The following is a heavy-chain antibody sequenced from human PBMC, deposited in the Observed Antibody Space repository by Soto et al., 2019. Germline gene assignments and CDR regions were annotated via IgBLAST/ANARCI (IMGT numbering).Heavy chain of an antibody. V-gene: IGHV4-59*01. CDR3: ARSGPYDYIWGSYLRY. J-gene: IGHJ4*02. CDR2: IYYSGST. CDR1: GGSISSYY. D-gene: IGHD3-16*02. Sequence: SETLSLTCTVSGGSISSYYWSWIRQPPGKGLEWIGYIYYSGSTNYNPSLKSRVTISVDTSKNQFSLKLSSVTAADTAVYYCARSGPYDYIWGSYLRYWGQGTLVTVSS.